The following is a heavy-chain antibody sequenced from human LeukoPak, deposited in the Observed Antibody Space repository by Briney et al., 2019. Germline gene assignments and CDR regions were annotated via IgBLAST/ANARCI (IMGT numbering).Heavy chain of an antibody. CDR1: GGSISSGDCY. CDR2: IYYSGST. J-gene: IGHJ3*02. Sequence: SETLSPTCTVSGGSISSGDCYWSWIRQPPGKGLEWIGYIYYSGSTYCNPSLKSRVTISVDTSKNQFSLKLSSVTAADTAVYYCARVGGAYNWNYGAFDIWGQGTMVTVSS. CDR3: ARVGGAYNWNYGAFDI. D-gene: IGHD1-7*01. V-gene: IGHV4-30-4*08.